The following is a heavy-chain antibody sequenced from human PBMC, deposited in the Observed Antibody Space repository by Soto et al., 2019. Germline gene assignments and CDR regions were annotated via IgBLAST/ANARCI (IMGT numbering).Heavy chain of an antibody. CDR3: AKVFYYYDSSGYYYFDY. D-gene: IGHD3-22*01. CDR1: GFPFSSYA. Sequence: PGGSLRLSCAASGFPFSSYAMSWVRQSPGKGLEWVSGISASGYSTFYADSVKGRFTISRDNFKKTLYLQMSSLRAEDTAVYYCAKVFYYYDSSGYYYFDYWGQGTLVTVSS. V-gene: IGHV3-23*01. CDR2: ISASGYST. J-gene: IGHJ4*02.